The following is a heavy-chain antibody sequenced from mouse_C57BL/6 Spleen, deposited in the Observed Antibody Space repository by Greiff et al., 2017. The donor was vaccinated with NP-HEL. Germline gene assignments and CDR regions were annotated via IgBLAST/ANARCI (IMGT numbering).Heavy chain of an antibody. CDR1: GFTFTDYY. CDR2: IRNKANGYTT. Sequence: EVMLVESGGGLVQPGGSLSLSCAASGFTFTDYYMSWVRQPPGKALEWLGFIRNKANGYTTEYSASVKGRFTISRDNSQSILYHQMNALRAEDSATYYCARYPLIGGYFDVWGTGTTVTVSS. J-gene: IGHJ1*03. CDR3: ARYPLIGGYFDV. V-gene: IGHV7-3*01.